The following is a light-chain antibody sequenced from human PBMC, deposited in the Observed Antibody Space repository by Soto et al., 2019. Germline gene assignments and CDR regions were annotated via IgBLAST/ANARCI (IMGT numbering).Light chain of an antibody. V-gene: IGKV3-11*01. CDR2: DAY. CDR1: QIFRGL. CDR3: QQRHRWPIT. J-gene: IGKJ5*01. Sequence: EIVITQSPSTLSVSPGERTTLSCRASQIFRGLLAWYQQKPGQAPRLLIYDAYNRATGIPPRFSGSGSGTDFTLTISSLEPEDSTVYYCQQRHRWPITFGQRARLEVK.